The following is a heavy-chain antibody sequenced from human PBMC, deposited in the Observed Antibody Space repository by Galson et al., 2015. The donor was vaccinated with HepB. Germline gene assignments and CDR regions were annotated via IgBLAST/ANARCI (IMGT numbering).Heavy chain of an antibody. Sequence: LSLTCTVSGGSISNHYWTWIRQPPGKGLEWIGYIYYSGSTNYNPSLKTRVTMSVGTSGTRFSLNLSSVTAADTAMYFCARSSLGGYFDTSGLVGGYFDLWGRGTLVTVSS. V-gene: IGHV4-59*11. CDR2: IYYSGST. CDR3: ARSSLGGYFDTSGLVGGYFDL. CDR1: GGSISNHY. J-gene: IGHJ2*01. D-gene: IGHD3-22*01.